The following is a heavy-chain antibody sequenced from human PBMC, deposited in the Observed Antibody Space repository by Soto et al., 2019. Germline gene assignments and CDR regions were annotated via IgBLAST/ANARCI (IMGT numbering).Heavy chain of an antibody. CDR3: ARPPYAFGCDI. V-gene: IGHV4-34*01. CDR2: INHSGST. CDR1: GGSFKGYS. Sequence: QVQLQQWGAGLLKPSETLSLTCAVYGGSFKGYSWTWIRQPPGKGLEWIGEINHSGSTQYNPSLQSRVTISVATSRNQFSLKLSSVTAADTAVYFCARPPYAFGCDIWGQGTVVTVSS. D-gene: IGHD3-16*01. J-gene: IGHJ3*02.